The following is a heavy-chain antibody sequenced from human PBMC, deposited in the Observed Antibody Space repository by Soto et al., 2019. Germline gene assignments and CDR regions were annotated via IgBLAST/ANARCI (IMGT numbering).Heavy chain of an antibody. CDR3: ARDKTVGATTETSNYYYYGMDV. V-gene: IGHV5-51*01. CDR2: IYPGDSDT. J-gene: IGHJ6*02. D-gene: IGHD1-26*01. Sequence: GESLKISRKGSGYSFTSYWIGWVRQMPGKGLEWVGIIYPGDSDTRYSPSFQGQVTISADKSISTAYLQRSSLKASDTAMYYCARDKTVGATTETSNYYYYGMDVWGQGTTVTVSS. CDR1: GYSFTSYW.